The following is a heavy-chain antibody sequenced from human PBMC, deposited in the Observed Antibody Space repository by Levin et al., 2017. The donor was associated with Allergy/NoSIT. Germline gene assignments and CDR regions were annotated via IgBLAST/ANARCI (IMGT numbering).Heavy chain of an antibody. J-gene: IGHJ6*02. D-gene: IGHD3-3*01. Sequence: VASVKVSCKVSGYTLTELSMHWVRQAPGKGLEWMGGFDPEDGETIYAQKFQGRVTMTEDTSTDTAYMELSSLRSEDTAVYYCATAERLRFLEWTPGNDGMDVWGQGTTVTVSS. CDR1: GYTLTELS. V-gene: IGHV1-24*01. CDR2: FDPEDGET. CDR3: ATAERLRFLEWTPGNDGMDV.